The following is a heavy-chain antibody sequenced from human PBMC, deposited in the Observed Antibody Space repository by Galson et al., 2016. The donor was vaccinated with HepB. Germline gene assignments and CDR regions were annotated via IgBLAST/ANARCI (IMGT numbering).Heavy chain of an antibody. V-gene: IGHV1-3*01. CDR3: ACVGYGSSWRTWFDP. Sequence: SVKVSCKASGYTFTSYAMHWVRQAPGQRLEWMGWINAGNGNTKYSQKFQGRVTITRDTSASTAYMELSSLRAEDTAVYYCACVGYGSSWRTWFDPWGQGTLVTVSS. CDR1: GYTFTSYA. D-gene: IGHD6-13*01. J-gene: IGHJ5*02. CDR2: INAGNGNT.